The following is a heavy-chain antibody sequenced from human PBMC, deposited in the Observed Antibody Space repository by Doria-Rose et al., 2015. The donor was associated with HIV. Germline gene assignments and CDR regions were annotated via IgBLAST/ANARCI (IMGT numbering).Heavy chain of an antibody. CDR3: ARGHDFWSVAH. CDR2: IYYSGST. Sequence: LQESGPGLVKPSETLSLTCSVSGGSISSSSYYWGWIRQPPGKGLESIGSIYYSGSTYYNPSLKSRVTISVDTSKNQFSLRLTSVTAADTAVYYCARGHDFWSVAHWGQGTLVTVSS. V-gene: IGHV4-39*07. D-gene: IGHD3-3*01. CDR1: GGSISSSSYY. J-gene: IGHJ4*02.